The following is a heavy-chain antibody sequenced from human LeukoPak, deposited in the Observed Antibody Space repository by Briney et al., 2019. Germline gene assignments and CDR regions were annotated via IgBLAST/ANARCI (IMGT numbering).Heavy chain of an antibody. V-gene: IGHV3-23*01. D-gene: IGHD1-26*01. CDR2: LIENGATT. J-gene: IGHJ4*02. CDR3: VKDYRVGSSPAFGDF. Sequence: GGSLRLSCAASGFTFSSHAMSWVRQAPGKGLEWVSGLIENGATTYYADSVKGRFTISRDNYRNTMYLQMNSLSAEDTAIYYCVKDYRVGSSPAFGDFWGRGILVTVSS. CDR1: GFTFSSHA.